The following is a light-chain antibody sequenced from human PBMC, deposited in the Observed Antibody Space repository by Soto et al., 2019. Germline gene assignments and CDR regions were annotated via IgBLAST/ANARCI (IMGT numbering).Light chain of an antibody. CDR3: NSFTTSSNV. CDR2: EVN. V-gene: IGLV2-18*02. Sequence: QSVLTQPASVSGSPGQSITISCTGTSSDIGSYNRVSWYQQPPGTAPKLIIYEVNNRPSGVPVRFSGSKSGNTASLTISGLQAEDEADYYCNSFTTSSNVFGTGTKVTV. J-gene: IGLJ1*01. CDR1: SSDIGSYNR.